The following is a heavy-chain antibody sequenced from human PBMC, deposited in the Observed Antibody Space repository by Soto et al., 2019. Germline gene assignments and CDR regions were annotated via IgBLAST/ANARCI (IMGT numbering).Heavy chain of an antibody. J-gene: IGHJ4*02. CDR3: TTEDSTSCYACIDY. CDR2: IKSKTDGGTI. CDR1: GFTFTNAW. Sequence: PGGSLRLSCAASGFTFTNAWMGWVRQVPGKGLEWVGRIKSKTDGGTIDYAAPVKGRFTISRHDSKNTLYLQMNSLKTEDTAVYYCTTEDSTSCYACIDYWGQGTLVTVSS. D-gene: IGHD2-2*01. V-gene: IGHV3-15*01.